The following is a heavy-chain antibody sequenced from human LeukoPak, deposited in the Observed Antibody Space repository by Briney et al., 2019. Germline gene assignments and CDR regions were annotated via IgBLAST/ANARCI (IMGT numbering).Heavy chain of an antibody. Sequence: ASVKVSCKASGYTFTSYDINWVRQATGQGLEWMGWMNPNSGNTGYAQKFQGRVTMTRNTSISTAYMELSSLRSEDTAVYYCAREVGWAYGMDVWGQGTTVTVSS. CDR1: GYTFTSYD. D-gene: IGHD1-26*01. CDR3: AREVGWAYGMDV. CDR2: MNPNSGNT. J-gene: IGHJ6*02. V-gene: IGHV1-8*01.